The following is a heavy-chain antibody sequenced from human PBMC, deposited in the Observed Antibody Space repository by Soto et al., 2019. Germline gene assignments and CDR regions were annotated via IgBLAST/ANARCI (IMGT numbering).Heavy chain of an antibody. V-gene: IGHV3-30*18. CDR3: AKDPRACSGGSCYAELDY. D-gene: IGHD2-15*01. CDR1: GFTFSSYG. Sequence: GGSLRLSCAASGFTFSSYGMHWVRQAPGKGLEWVAVISYDGSNKYYADSVKGRFTIPRDNSKNTLYLQMKSLRAEDTAVYYCAKDPRACSGGSCYAELDYWGQGTLVTVSS. CDR2: ISYDGSNK. J-gene: IGHJ4*02.